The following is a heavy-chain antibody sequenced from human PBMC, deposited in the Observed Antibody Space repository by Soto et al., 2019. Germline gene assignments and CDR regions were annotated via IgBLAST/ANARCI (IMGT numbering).Heavy chain of an antibody. CDR2: ISSSGSTI. D-gene: IGHD1-1*01. J-gene: IGHJ4*02. CDR1: GFTFSDYY. V-gene: IGHV3-11*01. CDR3: ARAHFTGYIPDY. Sequence: PGGSLSLSCAASGFTFSDYYMSWIRQAPGKGLEWVSYISSSGSTIYYADSVKGRFTISRDNAKNSLYLQMNSLRAEDTAVYYCARAHFTGYIPDYWGQGTLVTVSS.